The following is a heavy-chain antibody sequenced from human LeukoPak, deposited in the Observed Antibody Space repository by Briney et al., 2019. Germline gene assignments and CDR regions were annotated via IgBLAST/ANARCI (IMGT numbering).Heavy chain of an antibody. J-gene: IGHJ4*02. CDR1: GYTSTGYY. V-gene: IGHV1-2*02. CDR3: ARGGYYDILAGYYRHLDY. CDR2: INPNSGVT. Sequence: ASVKVSCKASGYTSTGYYMCWVRQAPGQGLEWMGWINPNSGVTNNAQKFQGSVTVTRDTSISTAYTEMSRLRALDTAVYFSARGGYYDILAGYYRHLDYWGQGTLVTVSS. D-gene: IGHD3-9*01.